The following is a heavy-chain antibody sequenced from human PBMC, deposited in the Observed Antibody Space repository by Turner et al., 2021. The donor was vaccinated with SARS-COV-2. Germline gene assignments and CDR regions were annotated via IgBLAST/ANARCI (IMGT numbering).Heavy chain of an antibody. CDR2: VYYSGST. V-gene: IGHV4-39*01. CDR1: GGSISISNYY. J-gene: IGHJ4*02. CDR3: ARFEYGYSYSFGFDY. Sequence: QLQLHESGPGLEKSSETLSLTCTVSGGSISISNYYWGWIRQPPGKGLEWIGSVYYSGSTYYNPSLKSRLTISVDTSKNQFSLKLSSVTAADTAVYYCARFEYGYSYSFGFDYWGQGTLVTVSS. D-gene: IGHD5-18*01.